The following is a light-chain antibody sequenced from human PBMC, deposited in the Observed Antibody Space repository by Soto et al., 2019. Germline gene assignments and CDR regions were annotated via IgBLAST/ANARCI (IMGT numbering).Light chain of an antibody. CDR3: SSYTRNSTLV. V-gene: IGLV2-14*01. Sequence: QSALTQPASVSGSPGQSITISCTGTSSDVGGYNYVSWYQQHPGKAPKLMIYEVSNRPSGVSNRFSGSKSGNTASLTISGLQAEDEADYYCSSYTRNSTLVFGGGPKVTVL. CDR2: EVS. CDR1: SSDVGGYNY. J-gene: IGLJ2*01.